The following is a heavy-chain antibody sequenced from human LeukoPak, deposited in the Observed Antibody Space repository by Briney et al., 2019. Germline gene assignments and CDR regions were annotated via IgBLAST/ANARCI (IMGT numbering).Heavy chain of an antibody. V-gene: IGHV4-59*01. J-gene: IGHJ4*02. Sequence: SETLSLTCTVSDGSISSYYWSWIRQPPGKGLEWIGYIFYSGSTNYNPSLKSRVTISVDTSKNQFSPKLSSVTAADTAVYYCARAYTSWSFDYWGQGTLVTVSS. CDR3: ARAYTSWSFDY. CDR1: DGSISSYY. D-gene: IGHD2-2*02. CDR2: IFYSGST.